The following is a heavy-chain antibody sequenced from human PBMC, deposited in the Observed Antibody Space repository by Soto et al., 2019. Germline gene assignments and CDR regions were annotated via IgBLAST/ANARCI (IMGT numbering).Heavy chain of an antibody. CDR2: ITGSGGST. D-gene: IGHD4-4*01. CDR3: TRERLQGNRGSYYYMDV. J-gene: IGHJ6*03. Sequence: GGSLRLSCAASGFTFSSYAMSWVRQAPGKGLEWVSAITGSGGSTYYADSVKGRFTISSHNSKNTLYLQMNMLRAEDTAVYYCTRERLQGNRGSYYYMDVWGKGTTVTVSS. V-gene: IGHV3-23*01. CDR1: GFTFSSYA.